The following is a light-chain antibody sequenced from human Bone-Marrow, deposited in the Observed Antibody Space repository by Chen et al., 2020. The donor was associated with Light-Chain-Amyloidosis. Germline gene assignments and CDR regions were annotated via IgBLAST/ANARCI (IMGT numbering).Light chain of an antibody. CDR3: QQSYSTPYT. CDR2: HAS. V-gene: IGKV1-39*01. CDR1: QIISNY. Sequence: DVQLTQSPYSMSASVGDRVTITCRASQIISNYLNWYQQIPGKAPKLLIYHASRLQSGVPSRFSGSGSETDFTLTISILQPEDFATYYCQQSYSTPYTFGQGTKLDIK. J-gene: IGKJ2*01.